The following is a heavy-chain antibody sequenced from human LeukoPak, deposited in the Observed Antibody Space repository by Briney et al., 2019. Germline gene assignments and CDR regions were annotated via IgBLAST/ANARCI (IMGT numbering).Heavy chain of an antibody. CDR2: INPSGGST. V-gene: IGHV1-46*01. J-gene: IGHJ4*02. Sequence: ASVKVSCKASGYTFTSYYMHWVRQAPGQGLEWMGIINPSGGSTSYAQKFQGRVTMIRDMSTSTVYMELSSLRSEDTAVYYCARETHPIAAAGAYFDYWGQGTLVTVSS. CDR3: ARETHPIAAAGAYFDY. CDR1: GYTFTSYY. D-gene: IGHD6-13*01.